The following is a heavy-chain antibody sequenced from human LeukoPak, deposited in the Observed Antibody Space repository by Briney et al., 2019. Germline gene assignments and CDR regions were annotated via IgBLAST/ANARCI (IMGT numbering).Heavy chain of an antibody. V-gene: IGHV3-13*01. Sequence: GGSLRLSCAASGFMFSKYDMHWVRQVTGKGLEWVSGIDRDGVTYYSGSVKGRFTSSRENAKNSLDLQMNTLRAGDTGVYYCARENLEYGDYAIDYWGQGILVIVSS. CDR2: IDRDGVT. CDR1: GFMFSKYD. J-gene: IGHJ4*02. CDR3: ARENLEYGDYAIDY. D-gene: IGHD4-17*01.